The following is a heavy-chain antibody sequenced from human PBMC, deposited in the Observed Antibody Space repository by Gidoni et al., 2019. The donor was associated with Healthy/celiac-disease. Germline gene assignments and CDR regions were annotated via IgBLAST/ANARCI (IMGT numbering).Heavy chain of an antibody. CDR1: GGTFSSYA. CDR2: IIPIFGTA. J-gene: IGHJ6*02. D-gene: IGHD3-10*01. V-gene: IGHV1-69*06. CDR3: AREGFLRGYYYYYGMDV. Sequence: QVQLVQSGAEVKKPGSSVKVSCKASGGTFSSYAISWVRQAPGQGLEWMGGIIPIFGTANYAQKFQGRVTITADKSTSTAYMELSSLRSEETAVYYCAREGFLRGYYYYYGMDVWGQGTTVTVSS.